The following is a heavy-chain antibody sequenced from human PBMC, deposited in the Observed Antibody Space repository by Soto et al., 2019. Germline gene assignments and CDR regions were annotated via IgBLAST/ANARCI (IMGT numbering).Heavy chain of an antibody. CDR2: ISGSGGST. CDR1: GFTFSSYA. D-gene: IGHD6-13*01. CDR3: AKVGEESYSSSWYYFDY. V-gene: IGHV3-23*01. Sequence: GGSLRLSCAASGFTFSSYAMSWVRQAPGKGLEWVSAISGSGGSTYYADSVKGRFTISRDNSKNTLYLQMNSLRAEDTAVYYCAKVGEESYSSSWYYFDYWGQGTLVTVSS. J-gene: IGHJ4*02.